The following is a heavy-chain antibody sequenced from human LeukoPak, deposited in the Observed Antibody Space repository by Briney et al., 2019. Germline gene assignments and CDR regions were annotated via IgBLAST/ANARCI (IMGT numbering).Heavy chain of an antibody. CDR3: AKEEDIVVVPAATLDY. CDR1: GFTFSSYA. V-gene: IGHV3-23*01. CDR2: ISGSGGST. Sequence: GGSLRLSCAASGFTFSSYAMSWVRQAPGKGLEWVSAISGSGGSTYYADSVKGRFTISRDNSKNTLYLQMNSLRAEDTAVYYCAKEEDIVVVPAATLDYWGQGTLVTVSS. D-gene: IGHD2-2*01. J-gene: IGHJ4*02.